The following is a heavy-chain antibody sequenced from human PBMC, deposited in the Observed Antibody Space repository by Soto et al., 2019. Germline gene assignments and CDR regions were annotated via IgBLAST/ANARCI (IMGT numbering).Heavy chain of an antibody. V-gene: IGHV3-23*01. Sequence: GGSLRLSCAASGFAFNTFAMSWVRQTPEKGLEWVSATSGSGDKTFYADSVKGRFSIFRDNSRNTLFLQMNSLRVEDTAVYYCAKDWGYRFDYWGQGTRVTVSS. CDR3: AKDWGYRFDY. CDR2: TSGSGDKT. J-gene: IGHJ4*02. D-gene: IGHD5-18*01. CDR1: GFAFNTFA.